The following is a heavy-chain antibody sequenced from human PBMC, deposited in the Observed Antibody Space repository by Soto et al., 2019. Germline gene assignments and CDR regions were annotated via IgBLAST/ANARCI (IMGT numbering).Heavy chain of an antibody. CDR1: GFTFSSYA. V-gene: IGHV3-23*01. J-gene: IGHJ6*02. CDR3: AKDFLGSGSYPFYYSYGMDV. D-gene: IGHD1-26*01. CDR2: ISGSGGST. Sequence: EVQLLESGGGLVQPGGSLRLSCAASGFTFSSYAMSWVRQAPGKGLEWVSAISGSGGSTYYADSVKGRFTISRDNSKNTLYLQMHSLRAEDTAVYYCAKDFLGSGSYPFYYSYGMDVWGQGTTVTVSS.